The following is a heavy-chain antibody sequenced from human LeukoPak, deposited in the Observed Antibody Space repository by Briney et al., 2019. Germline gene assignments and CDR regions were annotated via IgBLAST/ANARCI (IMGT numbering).Heavy chain of an antibody. CDR2: ISGSGGST. CDR1: GFTFSSYA. V-gene: IGHV3-23*01. Sequence: GGSLRLSCAASGFTFSSYAMSWVRQAPGKGLEWVSAISGSGGSTYYADSVKGRFTVSRDNSKNTLYLQMNSLRAEDTAVYYCAKGVVVAPDVTPFDYWGQGTLVTVSS. D-gene: IGHD2-2*01. CDR3: AKGVVVAPDVTPFDY. J-gene: IGHJ4*02.